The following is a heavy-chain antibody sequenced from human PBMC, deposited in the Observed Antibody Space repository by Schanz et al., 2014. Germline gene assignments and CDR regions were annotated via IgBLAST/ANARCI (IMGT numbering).Heavy chain of an antibody. J-gene: IGHJ6*03. CDR2: INPSGGST. D-gene: IGHD3-10*01. CDR3: ARVSMEFERGKSYYYYMDV. V-gene: IGHV1-46*01. CDR1: GYTFTSDS. Sequence: QVQLVQSGAEVKKPGASVKVSCKASGYTFTSDSMHWVRQAPGQGLEWMGMINPSGGSTTYAQKFQGRVTMTRNTSISTAYMELNSLTSEDTAVYYCARVSMEFERGKSYYYYMDVWGRGTTVTDSS.